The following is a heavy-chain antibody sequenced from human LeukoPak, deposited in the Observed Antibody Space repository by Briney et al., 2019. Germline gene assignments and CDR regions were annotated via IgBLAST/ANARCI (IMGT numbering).Heavy chain of an antibody. CDR2: IKQDGSEK. V-gene: IGHV3-7*01. Sequence: GGSLRLSCAASGFTFSSYWMSWVRQAPGKGLEWVANIKQDGSEKYYVDSVKGRFTISRDNAKNTLYLQMNSLRAEDTAVYYCARHSLTDFSSSWTTNWFDPWGQGTLVTVSS. J-gene: IGHJ5*02. D-gene: IGHD6-13*01. CDR1: GFTFSSYW. CDR3: ARHSLTDFSSSWTTNWFDP.